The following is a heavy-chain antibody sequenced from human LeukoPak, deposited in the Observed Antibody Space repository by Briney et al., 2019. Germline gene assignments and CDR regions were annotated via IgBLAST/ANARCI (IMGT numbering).Heavy chain of an antibody. CDR3: VRAVHHNFYSDSSGYYGDAFDV. CDR2: IYSGGTI. V-gene: IGHV3-53*01. D-gene: IGHD3-22*01. J-gene: IGHJ3*01. CDR1: GFTFSSYS. Sequence: GGSLRLSCAASGFTFSSYSMNWVRQAPGKGLEWVSVIYSGGTIRYADSVKGRFTFSRDNFKDTLNLQMNSLRADDTAVYYCVRAVHHNFYSDSSGYYGDAFDVWGQGTVVTVSS.